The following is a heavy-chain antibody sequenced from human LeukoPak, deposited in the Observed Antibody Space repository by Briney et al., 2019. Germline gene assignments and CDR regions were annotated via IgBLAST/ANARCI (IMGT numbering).Heavy chain of an antibody. CDR1: GGSISSSSYC. V-gene: IGHV4-39*07. CDR3: ARNYYDSSVGNYFDY. CDR2: IYYSGST. D-gene: IGHD3-22*01. J-gene: IGHJ4*02. Sequence: SETLSLTCTVSGGSISSSSYCWGWIRQPPGKGLEWIGSIYYSGSTYYNPSLKSRVTISVDTSKNQFSLKLSSVTAADTAVYYCARNYYDSSVGNYFDYWGQGTLVTVSS.